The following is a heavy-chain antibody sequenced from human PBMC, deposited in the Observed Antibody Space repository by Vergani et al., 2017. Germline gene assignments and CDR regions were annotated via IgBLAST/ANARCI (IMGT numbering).Heavy chain of an antibody. CDR3: ARRATIYVIGAEYFQH. CDR2: INHRGST. D-gene: IGHD3-10*02. CDR1: GGSFSGYY. V-gene: IGHV4-34*01. Sequence: QVQLQQWGAGLLKPSETLSLTCAVYGGSFSGYYWSWIRQPPGKGLEWIGEINHRGSTNYNPSLKSRVTISVDKSKNQFSLKLSSVTAADTAVYYCARRATIYVIGAEYFQHWSEGTVVTVSS. J-gene: IGHJ1*01.